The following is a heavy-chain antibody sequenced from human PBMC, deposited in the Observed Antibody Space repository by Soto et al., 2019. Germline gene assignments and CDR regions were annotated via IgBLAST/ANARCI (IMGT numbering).Heavy chain of an antibody. J-gene: IGHJ4*02. D-gene: IGHD6-13*01. Sequence: EVQLVESGGGLVKPGGSLRLSCAASGFTFSSYSMNWVRQAPGKGLEWVSSISSSSSYIYYADSVKGRFTISRDNAKNSLYLQMNSLRAEDTAVYYCARVHYTRIAAAGDSDYWGQGTLVTVSS. CDR1: GFTFSSYS. V-gene: IGHV3-21*01. CDR3: ARVHYTRIAAAGDSDY. CDR2: ISSSSSYI.